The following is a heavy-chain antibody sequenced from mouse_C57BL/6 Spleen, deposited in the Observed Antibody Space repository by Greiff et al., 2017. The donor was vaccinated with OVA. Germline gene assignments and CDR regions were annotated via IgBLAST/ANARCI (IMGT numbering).Heavy chain of an antibody. J-gene: IGHJ3*01. CDR1: GFTFSSYG. CDR3: ARPLTGRGFAF. Sequence: EVKVVESGGDLVKPGGSLKLSCAASGFTFSSYGMSWVRQTPDKRLEWVATISSGGSYTYYPDSVKGRFTISRDNAKNTLYLQMSSLKSEDTAMYYCARPLTGRGFAFWGQGTLVTVSA. D-gene: IGHD4-1*01. CDR2: ISSGGSYT. V-gene: IGHV5-6*01.